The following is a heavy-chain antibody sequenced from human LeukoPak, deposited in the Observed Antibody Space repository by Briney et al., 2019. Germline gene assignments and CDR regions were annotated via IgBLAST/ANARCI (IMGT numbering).Heavy chain of an antibody. CDR3: ARGPPDCSSTSCYAFDAFDI. CDR2: IHHSGST. D-gene: IGHD2-2*01. CDR1: GYSISSGYY. V-gene: IGHV4-38-2*02. J-gene: IGHJ3*02. Sequence: SETLSLTCTVSGYSISSGYYWGWIRPPPGKGLEWIGSIHHSGSTNYNPSLKSRVTISLDTSKNQFSLKLSSVTAADTAVYYCARGPPDCSSTSCYAFDAFDIWGQGTMVTVSS.